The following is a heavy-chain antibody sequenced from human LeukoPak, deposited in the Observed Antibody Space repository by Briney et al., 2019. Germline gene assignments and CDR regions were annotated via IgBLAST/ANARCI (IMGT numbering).Heavy chain of an antibody. CDR3: ARISYGDYNFDY. CDR2: INHSGST. V-gene: IGHV4-34*01. Sequence: SETLSLTCAVYGGSFSAYYWSWIRQPPGKGLDWIGEINHSGSTNYNPSLESRVTISVDTSKNQFSLKLSSVTAADTAVYYCARISYGDYNFDYWGQGTLVTVSS. D-gene: IGHD4-17*01. J-gene: IGHJ4*02. CDR1: GGSFSAYY.